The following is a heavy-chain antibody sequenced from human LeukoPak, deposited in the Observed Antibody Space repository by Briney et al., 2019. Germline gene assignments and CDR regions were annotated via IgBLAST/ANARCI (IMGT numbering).Heavy chain of an antibody. CDR2: IKEDGTEK. V-gene: IGHV3-7*03. CDR3: AKDSSMVRGDYDYFNY. D-gene: IGHD3-10*01. J-gene: IGHJ4*02. CDR1: GFNISDFW. Sequence: GGSLRLSCAASGFNISDFWMTWVRQAPGEGLEWVANIKEDGTEKHLVDSVKGRFTISRDNSKNTLYLQMNSLRAEDTAVYYCAKDSSMVRGDYDYFNYWGQGTLVTVSS.